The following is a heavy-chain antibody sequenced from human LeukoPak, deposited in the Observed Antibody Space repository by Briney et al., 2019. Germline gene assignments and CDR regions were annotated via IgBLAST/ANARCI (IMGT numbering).Heavy chain of an antibody. CDR3: AKVGTWELQRVFEN. Sequence: GGSLRLSCAASGFAFSDYWMTWVRQVPGKGLEWVANVGRDGSEKNYVDSVEGRFTISRDNAKKSLDLEMNSLRVEDTALYYCAKVGTWELQRVFENWGQGTLVTVSS. CDR2: VGRDGSEK. D-gene: IGHD1-26*01. CDR1: GFAFSDYW. V-gene: IGHV3-7*01. J-gene: IGHJ4*02.